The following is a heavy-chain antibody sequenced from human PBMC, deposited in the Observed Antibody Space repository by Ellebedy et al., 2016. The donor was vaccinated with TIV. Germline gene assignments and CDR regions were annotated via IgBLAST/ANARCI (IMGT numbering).Heavy chain of an antibody. CDR3: AKERHTRHPRWIGPTYFDY. CDR2: LSYDGTNE. D-gene: IGHD5-12*01. J-gene: IGHJ4*02. V-gene: IGHV3-30*18. Sequence: GESLKISCAASCFTFRSYTMTSVRQAPGTGLAGVAALSYDGTNEYYADSVQGRLTISRDNSNNTLYLQMTGLRTEDTAVYYCAKERHTRHPRWIGPTYFDYWGQGALVTVSS. CDR1: CFTFRSYT.